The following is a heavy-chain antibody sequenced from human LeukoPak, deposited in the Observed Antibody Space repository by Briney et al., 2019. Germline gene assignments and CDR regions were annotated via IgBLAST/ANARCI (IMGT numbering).Heavy chain of an antibody. CDR2: IYTSGST. D-gene: IGHD2-2*01. V-gene: IGHV4-61*02. CDR1: GGSISSGSYY. Sequence: SQTLSLTCTVSGGSISSGSYYWSWIRQPAGKGLEWIGRIYTSGSTNYNPSLKSRVTISVDTSKNQFSLKLSSVTAADTAVYYCARLWVALGYCSSTSCYFQFDPWGQGTLVTVSS. J-gene: IGHJ5*02. CDR3: ARLWVALGYCSSTSCYFQFDP.